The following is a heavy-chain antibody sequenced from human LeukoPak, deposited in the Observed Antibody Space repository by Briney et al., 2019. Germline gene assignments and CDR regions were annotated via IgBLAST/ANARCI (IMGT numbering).Heavy chain of an antibody. CDR1: GGSFGRYA. CDR3: ARSQGYSYGSSY. D-gene: IGHD5-18*01. Sequence: SVKVSCKAPGGSFGRYAISWVRQAPGQGLEWMGGIVPILGTANYAQKFQGRVTITADDSTGTAYMELTSLRSADTAVYYCARSQGYSYGSSYWGQGTLVTVSS. CDR2: IVPILGTA. V-gene: IGHV1-69*13. J-gene: IGHJ4*02.